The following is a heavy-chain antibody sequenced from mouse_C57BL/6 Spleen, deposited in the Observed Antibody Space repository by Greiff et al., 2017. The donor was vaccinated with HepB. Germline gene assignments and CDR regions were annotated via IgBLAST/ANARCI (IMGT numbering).Heavy chain of an antibody. CDR1: GFTFSSYA. J-gene: IGHJ2*01. CDR3: ARSRLLQAYYFDY. Sequence: EVQLVESGGGLVKPGGSLKLSCAASGFTFSSYAMSWVRQTPEKRLEWVATISDGGSYTYYPDNVKGRFTISRDNAKNNLYLQMSHLKSEDTAMYYCARSRLLQAYYFDYWGQGTTLTVSS. V-gene: IGHV5-4*01. CDR2: ISDGGSYT. D-gene: IGHD1-1*01.